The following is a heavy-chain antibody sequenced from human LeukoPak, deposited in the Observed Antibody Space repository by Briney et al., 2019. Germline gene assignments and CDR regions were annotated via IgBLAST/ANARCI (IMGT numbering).Heavy chain of an antibody. CDR2: IYYSGSN. V-gene: IGHV4-31*03. Sequence: SETLSLTCTVSGGSISSASYYWSWIRQHPGKGLEWLGYIYYSGSNYYNPSLKSRVTISVDTSKNQFFLKLSSVPAADTAVYYCARGMSFSGSYLFDYWGQGTLVTVSS. CDR3: ARGMSFSGSYLFDY. J-gene: IGHJ4*02. D-gene: IGHD1-26*01. CDR1: GGSISSASYY.